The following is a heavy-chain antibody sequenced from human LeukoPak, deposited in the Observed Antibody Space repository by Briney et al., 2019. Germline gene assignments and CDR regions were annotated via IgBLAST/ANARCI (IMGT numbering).Heavy chain of an antibody. D-gene: IGHD6-13*01. CDR3: AKDRQQLGNWFDP. CDR1: GFTFDDYA. Sequence: GGSLRLSCAASGFTFDDYAMHWVRQAPGKGLEWVSAISGSGGSTYYADSVKGRFTISRDNSKNTLYLQMNSLRAEDTAVYYCAKDRQQLGNWFDPWGQGTLVTVSS. V-gene: IGHV3-23*01. CDR2: ISGSGGST. J-gene: IGHJ5*02.